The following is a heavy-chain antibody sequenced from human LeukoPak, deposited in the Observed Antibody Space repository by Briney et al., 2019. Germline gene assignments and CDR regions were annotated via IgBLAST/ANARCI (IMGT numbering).Heavy chain of an antibody. J-gene: IGHJ4*02. CDR2: ISYSGST. CDR1: GGSFSGYS. Sequence: SETLSLTCAVYGGSFSGYSWSWIRQPPGKGLEWIGYISYSGSTYYNPSLKSRVTMSLDTSKNQFSLKLSSVTAADTAVYYCAKMSTAEVCFDYWGQGTLVTVSS. CDR3: AKMSTAEVCFDY. V-gene: IGHV4-30-4*07. D-gene: IGHD5-24*01.